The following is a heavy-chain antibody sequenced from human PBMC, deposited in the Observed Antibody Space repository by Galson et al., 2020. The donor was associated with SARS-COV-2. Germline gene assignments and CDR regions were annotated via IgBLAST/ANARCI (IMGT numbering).Heavy chain of an antibody. CDR2: LAPSDSYT. Sequence: GASLKISYQGSSYSFTSYWISLVLQIPWKALYWMGRLAPSDSYTNYSPSFQGHVTISADKSISTAYLQWSSLKASDTAMYYCARTVAAAGSVSFDYWGQGTLVTVSS. D-gene: IGHD6-13*01. J-gene: IGHJ4*02. CDR3: ARTVAAAGSVSFDY. CDR1: SYSFTSYW. V-gene: IGHV5-10-1*01.